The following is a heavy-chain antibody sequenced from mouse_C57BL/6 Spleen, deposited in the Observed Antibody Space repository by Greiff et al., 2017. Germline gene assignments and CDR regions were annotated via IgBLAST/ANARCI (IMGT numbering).Heavy chain of an antibody. V-gene: IGHV10-1*01. CDR1: GFSFNTYA. D-gene: IGHD1-1*01. Sequence: EVMLVESGGGLVQPKGSLKLSCAASGFSFNTYAMNWVRQAPGKGLEWVARIRSKSNNYATYYADSVKDRFTISRDDSESMLYLQMNNLRTEDTAMYYCYYYGSSGAYWGQGTLVTVSA. CDR3: YYYGSSGAY. J-gene: IGHJ3*01. CDR2: IRSKSNNYAT.